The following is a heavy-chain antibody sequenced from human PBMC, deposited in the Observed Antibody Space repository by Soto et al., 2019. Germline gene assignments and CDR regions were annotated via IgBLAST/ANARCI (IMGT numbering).Heavy chain of an antibody. CDR2: IYYTGTT. V-gene: IGHV4-59*08. Sequence: SETLSLTCAVYGGSFSGYYCGWFRQPPGKGLEWIGYIYYTGTTTYHPSLKSRVTISIDTSRNQFSLKLNSVTAADTAVYYCARLGGYYQAFDQWGQGSLVTVSS. D-gene: IGHD2-21*02. J-gene: IGHJ4*02. CDR3: ARLGGYYQAFDQ. CDR1: GGSFSGYY.